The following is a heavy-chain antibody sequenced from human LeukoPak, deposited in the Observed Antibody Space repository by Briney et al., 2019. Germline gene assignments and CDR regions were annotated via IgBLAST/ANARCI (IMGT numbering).Heavy chain of an antibody. J-gene: IGHJ4*01. Sequence: ASVSPSCKASGYTFTSYYMHWVRQAPGQGLEWMGIINPSGGSTSYAQKFQGRVTMTRDTSTSTVYMELSSLRSEDTAVYYCASPGEKDYYFDYWGHGTLAGVPS. D-gene: IGHD3-16*01. CDR1: GYTFTSYY. CDR3: ASPGEKDYYFDY. CDR2: INPSGGST. V-gene: IGHV1-46*01.